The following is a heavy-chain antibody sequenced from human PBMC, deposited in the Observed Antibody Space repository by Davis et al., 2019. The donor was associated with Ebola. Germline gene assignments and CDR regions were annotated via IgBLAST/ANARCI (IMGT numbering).Heavy chain of an antibody. J-gene: IGHJ4*02. CDR3: ARDGAVAGTSDY. CDR2: IYYSGST. D-gene: IGHD6-19*01. V-gene: IGHV4-31*03. Sequence: LRLSCTVSGGSISSGGYYWSWIRQHPGKGLEWIGYIYYSGSTYYHPSLKSRVTISVDTSKNQFSLKLSSVTAADTAVYYCARDGAVAGTSDYWGQGTLVTVSS. CDR1: GGSISSGGYY.